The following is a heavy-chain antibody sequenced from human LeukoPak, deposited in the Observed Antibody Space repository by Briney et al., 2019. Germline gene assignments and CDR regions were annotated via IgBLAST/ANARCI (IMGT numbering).Heavy chain of an antibody. J-gene: IGHJ4*02. D-gene: IGHD3-3*01. CDR1: GFTFSSYD. V-gene: IGHV3-23*01. Sequence: GGSLSLFCAASGFTFSSYDMSWVRQAPGRGLEWVSTISGGGDTTYYADSVKGRFTISRDNSKNTLYLQMNSLRAEDTAVYYCVKDASYYDFWSGYSQSSFDYWGQGTLVTASS. CDR2: ISGGGDTT. CDR3: VKDASYYDFWSGYSQSSFDY.